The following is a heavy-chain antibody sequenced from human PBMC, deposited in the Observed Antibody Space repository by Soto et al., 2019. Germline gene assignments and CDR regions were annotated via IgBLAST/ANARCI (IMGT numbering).Heavy chain of an antibody. CDR1: GFNFSSYW. V-gene: IGHV3-7*01. Sequence: GESLRLSCAASGFNFSSYWMSWVRQAQGKGLEWVANIRQDGSEKYYVDSVKGRFTISRDNAKNSLYLQMNSLRAEDTAVYYCARLYGGFSRYYFDYWGQGT. D-gene: IGHD5-12*01. J-gene: IGHJ4*02. CDR2: IRQDGSEK. CDR3: ARLYGGFSRYYFDY.